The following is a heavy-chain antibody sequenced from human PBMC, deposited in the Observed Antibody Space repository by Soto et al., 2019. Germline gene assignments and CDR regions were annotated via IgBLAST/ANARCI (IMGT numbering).Heavy chain of an antibody. CDR2: IKSKTDDEAT. D-gene: IGHD5-18*01. V-gene: IGHV3-15*01. J-gene: IGHJ4*02. CDR3: TTSGRDTTIVNYFDY. Sequence: EVQLEESGGGLVKPGGSLRLSCAASGFTFSNAWMSWVRQAPGKGLEWVGRIKSKTDDEATDYAAPVKGRFTVSRDDSKNTLYLQMNSLKTEDTAVYYCTTSGRDTTIVNYFDYWGQGTLVTVSS. CDR1: GFTFSNAW.